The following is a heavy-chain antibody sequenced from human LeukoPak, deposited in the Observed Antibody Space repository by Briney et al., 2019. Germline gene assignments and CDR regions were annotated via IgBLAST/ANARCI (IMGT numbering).Heavy chain of an antibody. Sequence: PGASLRLSCAASGFSFRNYDFFWVRQVPGKGLEWVSKIGTDGDPYYAGSVKGRFTVSRENVRTASYLQMNSLRVGDTAIYYCARSRSSDYISALDYWGQGALATVSS. CDR1: GFSFRNYD. V-gene: IGHV3-13*05. CDR2: IGTDGDP. D-gene: IGHD4-4*01. CDR3: ARSRSSDYISALDY. J-gene: IGHJ4*02.